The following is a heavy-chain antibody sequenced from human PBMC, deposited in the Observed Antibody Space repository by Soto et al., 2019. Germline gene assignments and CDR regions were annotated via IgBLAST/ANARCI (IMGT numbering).Heavy chain of an antibody. V-gene: IGHV3-30*18. CDR2: ISYDGSNK. D-gene: IGHD6-19*01. Sequence: GGSLRLSCAASGFTFSSYGMHWVRQAPGKGLEWVAVISYDGSNKYYADPVKGRFTISRDNSKNTLYLQMNSLRAEDTAVYYCAKGGDSSGFFTYYYYYGMDVWGQGTTVTVSS. CDR1: GFTFSSYG. J-gene: IGHJ6*02. CDR3: AKGGDSSGFFTYYYYYGMDV.